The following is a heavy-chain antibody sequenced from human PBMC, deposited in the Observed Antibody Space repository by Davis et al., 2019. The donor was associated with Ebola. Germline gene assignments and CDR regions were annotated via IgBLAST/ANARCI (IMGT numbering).Heavy chain of an antibody. D-gene: IGHD3-10*01. V-gene: IGHV3-9*01. CDR2: ITSNSGTT. CDR1: GLTFDNYA. J-gene: IGHJ5*02. CDR3: AKDFYGSGSYKDA. Sequence: SLKISCATSGLTFDNYAMHWFRQAPGKGLEWVSGITSNSGTTAYADSVKGRFTISRDNAKDSLYLQMNSLRIEETAFYYCAKDFYGSGSYKDAWGREPRVAVP.